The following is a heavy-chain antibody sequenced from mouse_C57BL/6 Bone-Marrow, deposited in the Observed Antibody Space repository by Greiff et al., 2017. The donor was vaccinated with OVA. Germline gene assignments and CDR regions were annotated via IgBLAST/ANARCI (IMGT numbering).Heavy chain of an antibody. Sequence: EVQLQESGGDLVKPGGSLKLSCAASGFTFSSYGMSWVRQTPDKRLEWVATISSGGSYTYYPDSVKGRFTISRDNAKNTLYLQMSSLKSEDTAMYYCANYYSNSPWFAYWGQGTLVTVSA. J-gene: IGHJ3*01. V-gene: IGHV5-6*01. D-gene: IGHD2-5*01. CDR1: GFTFSSYG. CDR2: ISSGGSYT. CDR3: ANYYSNSPWFAY.